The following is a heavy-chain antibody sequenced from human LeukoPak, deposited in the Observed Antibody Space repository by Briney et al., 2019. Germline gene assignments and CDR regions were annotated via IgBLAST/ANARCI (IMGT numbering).Heavy chain of an antibody. V-gene: IGHV3-30*18. D-gene: IGHD1-26*01. CDR3: AKEYSGSNYDC. CDR2: ISFDGSNK. J-gene: IGHJ4*02. CDR1: GFTFSSYG. Sequence: GRSLRLSCAASGFTFSSYGMHWVRQAPGKGLEWVTVISFDGSNKYYADSVKGRFTISRDNSKNTLYLQMNSLRAEDTAVYYCAKEYSGSNYDCWGQGTLVTVSS.